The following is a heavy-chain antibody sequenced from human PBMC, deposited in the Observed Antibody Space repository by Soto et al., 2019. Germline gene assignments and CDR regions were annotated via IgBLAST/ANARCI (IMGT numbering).Heavy chain of an antibody. CDR1: GFSLSTSGVG. J-gene: IGHJ1*01. CDR2: IYWDDDK. CDR3: AHTISLDYYDSYAEYFQH. D-gene: IGHD3-22*01. Sequence: QITLKESGPTLVKPTQTLTLTCTFSGFSLSTSGVGVGWIRQPPGKALEWLALIYWDDDKRYSPSLKSRLTITKDTSKNQVVLTMTNMDPVDTATYYCAHTISLDYYDSYAEYFQHWGQGTLVTVSS. V-gene: IGHV2-5*02.